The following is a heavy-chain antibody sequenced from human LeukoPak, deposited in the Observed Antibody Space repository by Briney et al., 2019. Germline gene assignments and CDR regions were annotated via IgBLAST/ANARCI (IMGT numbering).Heavy chain of an antibody. D-gene: IGHD7-27*01. CDR2: INHSGST. Sequence: PSETLSLTCAVYGGSFSGYYWSWIRQPPGKGLEWIGEINHSGSTNYNPSLKSRVTISVDTSKNQFSLKLSSVTAADTAVYYCARGPFSWGSLYWYFDLWGRGTLVTVSS. V-gene: IGHV4-34*01. CDR3: ARGPFSWGSLYWYFDL. CDR1: GGSFSGYY. J-gene: IGHJ2*01.